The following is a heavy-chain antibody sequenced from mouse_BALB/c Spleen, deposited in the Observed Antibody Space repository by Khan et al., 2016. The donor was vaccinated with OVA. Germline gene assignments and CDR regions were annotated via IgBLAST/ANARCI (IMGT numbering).Heavy chain of an antibody. V-gene: IGHV2-9*02. J-gene: IGHJ1*01. CDR3: ARDSGYYGSSWYFDV. Sequence: VELVESGPGLVAPSQSLSITCTVSRFSLTSYGVHWVRQPPGKGLEWLGVIWAGGSTNYNSALMSRLSISKDNSKSQVFLKINSLQTDDTAMYYCARDSGYYGSSWYFDVWGAGTTVTVSS. D-gene: IGHD1-1*01. CDR1: RFSLTSYG. CDR2: IWAGGST.